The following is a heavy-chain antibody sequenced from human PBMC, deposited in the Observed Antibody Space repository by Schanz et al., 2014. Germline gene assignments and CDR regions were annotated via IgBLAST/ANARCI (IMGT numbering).Heavy chain of an antibody. Sequence: EVQLLESGGGLVQPGGSLRLSCAASGFTFSSYAMSWVRQAPGKGLEWVSSINTGGDSTYYADSVKGRFTISRDNSKNTLYLQMNSLRAEDTAVYYCARVDSSGYFFDNWGQGTRVTVSS. V-gene: IGHV3-23*01. J-gene: IGHJ4*02. CDR2: INTGGDST. CDR3: ARVDSSGYFFDN. CDR1: GFTFSSYA. D-gene: IGHD3-22*01.